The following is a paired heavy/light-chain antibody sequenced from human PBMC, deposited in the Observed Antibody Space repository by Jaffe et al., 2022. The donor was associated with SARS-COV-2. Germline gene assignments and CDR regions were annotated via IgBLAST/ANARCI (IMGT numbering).Light chain of an antibody. V-gene: IGKV3-20*01. J-gene: IGKJ2*01. CDR3: QQYSSSPPYT. CDR2: STS. Sequence: EIVLTQSPGTLSLSPGERATLSCRASQSVSSSYLDWYQQKPGQAPRLLIYSTSSRAAGIPDRFSGSGSGTDFTLTISRLEPEDFAVYYCQQYSSSPPYTFGQGTKLEI. CDR1: QSVSSSY.
Heavy chain of an antibody. Sequence: QVQLQESGPGLVKPSETLSLTCTVSGGSISSHYWSWIRQPPGMGLEWIAYLHYSGSSNYNPSLKSRVTISVDTSKNQFSLKLSSVTAADTAVYYCARGSTGQFDPWGQGTLVTVSS. CDR3: ARGSTGQFDP. D-gene: IGHD1-26*01. J-gene: IGHJ5*02. V-gene: IGHV4-59*11. CDR1: GGSISSHY. CDR2: LHYSGSS.